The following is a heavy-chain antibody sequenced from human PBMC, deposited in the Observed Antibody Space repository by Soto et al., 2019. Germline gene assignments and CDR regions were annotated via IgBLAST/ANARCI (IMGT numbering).Heavy chain of an antibody. CDR2: IYHSGST. J-gene: IGHJ5*02. Sequence: PSETLSLTCTVSGASISSYYWSWIRQPPGKGLEWIGYIYHSGSTYYNPSLKSRVTISVDRSKNQFSLKLSSVTAADTAVYYCARSIAAAAKNWFDPWGQGTLVTAPQ. V-gene: IGHV4-59*12. CDR1: GASISSYY. D-gene: IGHD6-13*01. CDR3: ARSIAAAAKNWFDP.